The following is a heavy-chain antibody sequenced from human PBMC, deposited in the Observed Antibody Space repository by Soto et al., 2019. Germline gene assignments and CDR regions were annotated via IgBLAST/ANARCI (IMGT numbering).Heavy chain of an antibody. V-gene: IGHV3-33*01. CDR2: IWYDGSNK. J-gene: IGHJ1*01. CDR3: ARGRIAAAMLLHN. D-gene: IGHD6-13*01. Sequence: QVQLVESGGGVVQPGRSLRLSCAASGFTFSSYGMHWVRQAPGKGLERVAVIWYDGSNKYYADSVKGRFTIARDNSNHTSYLQINELRDEDIALYYCARGRIAAAMLLHNWRQGTLVTASA. CDR1: GFTFSSYG.